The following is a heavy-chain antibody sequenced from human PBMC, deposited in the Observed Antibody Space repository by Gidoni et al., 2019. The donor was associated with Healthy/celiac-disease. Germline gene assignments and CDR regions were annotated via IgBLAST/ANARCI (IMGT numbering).Heavy chain of an antibody. D-gene: IGHD6-13*01. CDR2: IFSNDEK. V-gene: IGHV2-26*01. CDR3: ARSSSWAAYYYYGMDV. Sequence: QVTLKESGPVLVKPTETLTLTCTVSGFSLSNARMGVSWIRQPPGKALEWLAHIFSNDEKSYSTSLKSRLTISKDTSKSQVVLTMTNMDPVDTATYYCARSSSWAAYYYYGMDVWGQGTTVTVSS. J-gene: IGHJ6*02. CDR1: GFSLSNARMG.